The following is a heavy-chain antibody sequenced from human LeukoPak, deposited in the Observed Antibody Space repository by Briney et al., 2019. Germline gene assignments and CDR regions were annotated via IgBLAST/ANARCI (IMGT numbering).Heavy chain of an antibody. J-gene: IGHJ4*02. D-gene: IGHD3-3*01. CDR3: ARGRVNYDFWSGYYRGTYFDY. Sequence: GASVKVSCKASGYTFTSYDINWVRQATGQGLEWMGWMNPNSGNTGYAQKFQGRVTITRNTSISTAYMELSSLRSEDTAVYYCARGRVNYDFWSGYYRGTYFDYWGQGTLVTVSS. V-gene: IGHV1-8*03. CDR2: MNPNSGNT. CDR1: GYTFTSYD.